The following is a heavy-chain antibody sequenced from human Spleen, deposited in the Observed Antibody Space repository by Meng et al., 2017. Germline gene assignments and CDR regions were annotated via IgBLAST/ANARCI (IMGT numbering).Heavy chain of an antibody. J-gene: IGHJ4*02. CDR2: ISSSGRTI. CDR1: GGSFSGYY. V-gene: IGHV3-11*01. Sequence: LSLTCAVYGGSFSGYYWSWIRQPPGKGLEWVSYISSSGRTIYYADSVKGRFTISRDNAKNSLYLQMNSLRAGDMALYYCAKGSWTTVATHFDYWGQGTLVTVSS. D-gene: IGHD4-17*01. CDR3: AKGSWTTVATHFDY.